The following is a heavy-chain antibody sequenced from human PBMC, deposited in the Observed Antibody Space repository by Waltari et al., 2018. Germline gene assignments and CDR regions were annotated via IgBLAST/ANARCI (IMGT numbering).Heavy chain of an antibody. V-gene: IGHV3-23*04. CDR2: ISGSGGST. D-gene: IGHD5-18*01. CDR1: GFTFSSYA. CDR3: ARFRGWIQLWPLGPERVDYGMDV. Sequence: EVQLVESGGGLVQPGGSLRLSCAASGFTFSSYAMSWVRQAPGQGLGWVSAISGSGGSTYYADSVKGRFTISRDNSKNTLYLQMNSLRAEDTAVYYCARFRGWIQLWPLGPERVDYGMDVWGQGTTVTVSS. J-gene: IGHJ6*02.